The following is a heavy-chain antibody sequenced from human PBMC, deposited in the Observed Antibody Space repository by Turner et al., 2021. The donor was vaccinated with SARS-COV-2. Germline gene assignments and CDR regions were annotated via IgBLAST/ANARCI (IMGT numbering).Heavy chain of an antibody. Sequence: QLQLQASGPGLVKPSETLSLTCTVPGGSISRSSYYWGWIRQPPGKGLEWIGNIYYSGSTSYNPSLKSRVTISVDTSKNQFSLKLSSVTAADTAVYYCASRLITMIVVVKDLSAFDIWGQGTMVTVSS. V-gene: IGHV4-39*01. D-gene: IGHD3-22*01. CDR1: GGSISRSSYY. CDR2: IYYSGST. CDR3: ASRLITMIVVVKDLSAFDI. J-gene: IGHJ3*02.